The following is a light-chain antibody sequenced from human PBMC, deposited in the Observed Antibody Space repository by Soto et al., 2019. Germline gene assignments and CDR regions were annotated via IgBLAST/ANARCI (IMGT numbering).Light chain of an antibody. CDR1: QGISNS. V-gene: IGKV1-27*01. CDR3: QKYNSAPFP. J-gene: IGKJ3*01. CDR2: DAS. Sequence: DIQMTQSPSSLSAAAGDRVTITCRASQGISNSLAWYQQEPGKVPKLLIYDASTLQSGVPSRFSGSGSGTDFTLNISNLQPEDVATYYCQKYNSAPFPFGPGTKVDIK.